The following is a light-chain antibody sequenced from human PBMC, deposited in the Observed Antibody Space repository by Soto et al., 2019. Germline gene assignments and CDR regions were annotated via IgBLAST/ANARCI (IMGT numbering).Light chain of an antibody. CDR1: QSVSSSY. CDR2: DAS. J-gene: IGKJ1*01. CDR3: QQRSNWPPT. V-gene: IGKV3D-20*02. Sequence: EIVLTQSPGTLSLSPGESATLSCRASQSVSSSYLVWYQQKPGQAPRLLIYDASTRATGIPARFSGSGSGTDFTLTITSLEPEDFAVYYCQQRSNWPPTFGQGTKVDIK.